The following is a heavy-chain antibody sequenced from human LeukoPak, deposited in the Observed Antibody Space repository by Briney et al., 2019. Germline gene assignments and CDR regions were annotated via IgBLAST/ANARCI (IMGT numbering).Heavy chain of an antibody. V-gene: IGHV3-30*03. J-gene: IGHJ4*02. Sequence: GRSLRLSCAASGFPFSGYGMHWVRQAPGKGLEWVAGVTSDGGDQYSADSVKGRFTISRDNAKNSLYLQMNSLRAEDTAVYYCARGDSSGYYPTYFDYWGQGTLVTVSS. CDR2: VTSDGGDQ. CDR1: GFPFSGYG. CDR3: ARGDSSGYYPTYFDY. D-gene: IGHD3-22*01.